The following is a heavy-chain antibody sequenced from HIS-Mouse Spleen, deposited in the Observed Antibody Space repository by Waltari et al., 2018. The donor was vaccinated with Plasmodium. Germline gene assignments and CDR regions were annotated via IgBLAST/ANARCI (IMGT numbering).Heavy chain of an antibody. CDR2: IDWDDDK. V-gene: IGHV2-70*15. CDR3: ARHKKRGQLVRGYFDY. CDR1: GFSLSTSGMC. Sequence: QVTLRESGPALVKPTQTLTLTCTFSGFSLSTSGMCVSWIRQPPGKALEWLARIDWDDDKYYSTALKTRLTISKENSKNQVVLTMTNMDPVDTATYYCARHKKRGQLVRGYFDYWGQGTLVTVSS. D-gene: IGHD6-6*01. J-gene: IGHJ4*02.